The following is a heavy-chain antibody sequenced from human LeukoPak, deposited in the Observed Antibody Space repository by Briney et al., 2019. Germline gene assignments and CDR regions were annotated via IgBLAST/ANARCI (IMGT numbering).Heavy chain of an antibody. D-gene: IGHD3-22*01. J-gene: IGHJ4*02. V-gene: IGHV3-23*01. Sequence: PGGPLRLSCAASGFPFRRYAMSWVRQAPGKGLEWVSAISGGGGSAYSADSETGRLTISRDNSKNTPYPQINSRSAEGAGLYYWGREYDSSGYCDSWGQGTLVTVYS. CDR3: GREYDSSGYCDS. CDR1: GFPFRRYA. CDR2: ISGGGGSA.